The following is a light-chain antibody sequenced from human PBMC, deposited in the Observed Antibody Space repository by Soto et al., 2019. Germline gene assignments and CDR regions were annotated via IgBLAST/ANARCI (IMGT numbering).Light chain of an antibody. CDR1: QSVSSH. J-gene: IGKJ5*01. CDR3: QQYNKWPAEIT. V-gene: IGKV3D-15*01. Sequence: EIRMTQSPATLSVSPGDNATLSCRASQSVSSHVVWYQQKPGQAPRLLISDSSTRAPGIPARFSGSGSGTEFTLTISSLQSEDSGVYYCQQYNKWPAEITFGQGTRLEI. CDR2: DSS.